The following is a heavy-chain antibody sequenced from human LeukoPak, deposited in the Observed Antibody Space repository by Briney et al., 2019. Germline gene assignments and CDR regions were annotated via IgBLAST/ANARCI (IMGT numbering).Heavy chain of an antibody. V-gene: IGHV3-20*04. Sequence: GGSLRLSCAAPGFTFSSYGMSWVRQAPGKGLEWVSGINWNGGSTGYADSVKGRFTSSRDNAKNSLYLQMNSLRAEDTALYYCARDRRVGTRSTYFDYWGQGTLVTVSS. CDR1: GFTFSSYG. CDR2: INWNGGST. CDR3: ARDRRVGTRSTYFDY. D-gene: IGHD5-12*01. J-gene: IGHJ4*02.